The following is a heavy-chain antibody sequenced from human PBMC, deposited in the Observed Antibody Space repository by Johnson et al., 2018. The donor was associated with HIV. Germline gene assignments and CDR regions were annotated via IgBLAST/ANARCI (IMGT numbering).Heavy chain of an antibody. Sequence: VQLVESGGGVVRPGGSLRLSCAASGFTFSTNYMSWVRQAPGRGLEWVSVVYSDGNTHYAASVKGRFTISRENAKNSLYLQMNSLRAGDTAVYYCARGPWAFDIWGQGTMVTVSS. J-gene: IGHJ3*02. V-gene: IGHV3-66*01. CDR3: ARGPWAFDI. CDR1: GFTFSTNY. CDR2: VYSDGNT.